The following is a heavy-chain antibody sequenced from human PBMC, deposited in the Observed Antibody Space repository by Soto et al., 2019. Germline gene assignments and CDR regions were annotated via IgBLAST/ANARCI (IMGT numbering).Heavy chain of an antibody. CDR1: GFTFSSYG. Sequence: TGGSLRLSCAASGFTFSSYGMHWVRQAPGKGLEWVAVIWYDGSNKYYADSVKVRFTISRDNSKNTLYLQMNSLRAEDTAVYYCARDNLVVVAATGDAFDIWGQGTMVTVSS. V-gene: IGHV3-33*01. CDR2: IWYDGSNK. D-gene: IGHD2-15*01. J-gene: IGHJ3*02. CDR3: ARDNLVVVAATGDAFDI.